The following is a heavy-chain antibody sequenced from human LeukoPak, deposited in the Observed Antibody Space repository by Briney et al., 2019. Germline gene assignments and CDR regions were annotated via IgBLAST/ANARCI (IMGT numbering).Heavy chain of an antibody. V-gene: IGHV5-51*01. J-gene: IGHJ3*02. CDR3: ARPRAASYVTKAANDAFDI. D-gene: IGHD6-25*01. CDR1: GYSFTSYW. Sequence: GESLKISCKGSGYSFTSYWIGWVRQMPGKGLEWMGIIYPGDSDTRYSPSFQGQVTISADKSISTAYLQWSSLKASDTAMYYCARPRAASYVTKAANDAFDIWGQGTMVTVSS. CDR2: IYPGDSDT.